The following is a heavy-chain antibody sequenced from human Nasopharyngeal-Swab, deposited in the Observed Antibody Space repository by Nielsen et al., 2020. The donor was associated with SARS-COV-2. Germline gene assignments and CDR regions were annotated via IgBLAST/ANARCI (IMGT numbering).Heavy chain of an antibody. CDR3: AREAYLKPFDY. CDR2: INHSGST. J-gene: IGHJ4*02. Sequence: SETLSLTCAVYGGSFSGYYWSWIRQPPGKGLEWIGEINHSGSTNYNPSLKSRVTISVDTSKNQFSLKLSSVTAADTAVYYCAREAYLKPFDYWGQGTLVTVSS. D-gene: IGHD2-21*01. V-gene: IGHV4-34*01. CDR1: GGSFSGYY.